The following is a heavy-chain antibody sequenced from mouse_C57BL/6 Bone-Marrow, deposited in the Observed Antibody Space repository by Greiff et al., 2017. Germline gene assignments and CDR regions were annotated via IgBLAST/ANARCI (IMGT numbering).Heavy chain of an antibody. V-gene: IGHV5-4*01. J-gene: IGHJ3*01. CDR1: GFTFSSYA. CDR3: ARDRDYDGRSLFAY. D-gene: IGHD1-1*01. Sequence: DVMLVESGGGLVKPGGSLKLSCAASGFTFSSYAMSWVRQTPEKRLEWVATISDGGSYTYYPDNVKGRFTISRDNAKNNLYLQMSHLKSEDTAMYYCARDRDYDGRSLFAYWGQGTLVTVSA. CDR2: ISDGGSYT.